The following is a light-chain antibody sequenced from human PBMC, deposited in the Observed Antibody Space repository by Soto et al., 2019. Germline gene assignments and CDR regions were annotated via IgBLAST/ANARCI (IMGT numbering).Light chain of an antibody. V-gene: IGLV6-57*04. J-gene: IGLJ2*01. CDR3: QSFDINNVV. Sequence: NFMLTQPHSVSESPGKTVTISCTRSSGSIASNYVQWYQQRPGSAPTPVIYEDSQRPSGVPDRFSGSIDSSSNSASLTISRLKTEDEADYYCQSFDINNVVFGVGTKLTVL. CDR1: SGSIASNY. CDR2: EDS.